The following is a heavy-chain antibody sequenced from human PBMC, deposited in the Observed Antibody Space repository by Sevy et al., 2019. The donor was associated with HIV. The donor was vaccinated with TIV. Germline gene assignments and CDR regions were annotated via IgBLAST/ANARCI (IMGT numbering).Heavy chain of an antibody. CDR3: ARSVAALDFWYFDL. CDR2: TYYKSKWYS. Sequence: QSQTLSLTCAISGDSVSSNNAACNWIRQSPSRGLEWLGRTYYKSKWYSHYAVSVKSRMTINPDTSKNQFSLQLNSVTPEDTAVYYCARSVAALDFWYFDLWGRGTLVTVSS. CDR1: GDSVSSNNAA. V-gene: IGHV6-1*01. D-gene: IGHD6-19*01. J-gene: IGHJ2*01.